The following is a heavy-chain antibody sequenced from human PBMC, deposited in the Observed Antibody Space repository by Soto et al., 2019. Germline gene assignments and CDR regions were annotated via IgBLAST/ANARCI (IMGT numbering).Heavy chain of an antibody. Sequence: SETLSLTCTVSGGSISSGGYYWSWIRQHPGKGLEWIGYIYYSGSTYYNPSLKSRVTISVDTSKNQFSLKLSSVTAADTAVYYCARDVVTAVNDGYGMDVWGQGTTVTVSS. V-gene: IGHV4-31*03. J-gene: IGHJ6*02. D-gene: IGHD2-2*01. CDR2: IYYSGST. CDR3: ARDVVTAVNDGYGMDV. CDR1: GGSISSGGYY.